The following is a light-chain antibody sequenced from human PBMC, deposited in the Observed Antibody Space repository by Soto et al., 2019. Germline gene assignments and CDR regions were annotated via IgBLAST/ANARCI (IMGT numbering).Light chain of an antibody. CDR3: QQHKSRLT. CDR1: QSVSNY. CDR2: DAS. J-gene: IGKJ4*01. V-gene: IGKV3-11*01. Sequence: DIVLTQSPATLSLSPGERATLSCRASQSVSNYLAWYQQKPGQAPRLLIYDASNRAPGIPARFSGSGSGADFSLTISSLEPEDFAVYYCQQHKSRLTFGGGTKVEIK.